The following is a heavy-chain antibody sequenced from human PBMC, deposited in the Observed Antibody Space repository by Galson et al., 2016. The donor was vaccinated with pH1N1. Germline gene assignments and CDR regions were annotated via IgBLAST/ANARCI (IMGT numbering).Heavy chain of an antibody. V-gene: IGHV4-39*07. CDR1: GGSVATNTYY. CDR2: IFYGGTT. J-gene: IGHJ4*02. D-gene: IGHD4-23*01. Sequence: ETLSLTCTVSGGSVATNTYYWGWIRQPPGKGLEWIGSIFYGGTTYYSPSLQSRVTVSMDTSNNQVSPTISSVTAADTAVYFCARDRGGNFQSFDYWGQGTLVAVSS. CDR3: ARDRGGNFQSFDY.